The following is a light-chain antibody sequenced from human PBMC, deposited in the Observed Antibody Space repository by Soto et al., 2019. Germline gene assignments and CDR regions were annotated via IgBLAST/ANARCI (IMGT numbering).Light chain of an antibody. J-gene: IGKJ2*01. CDR3: QQHNDWPLT. V-gene: IGKV3-15*01. Sequence: EIVMTQSPGTLSVSPGERATLSCWASQSVSSNLAWYQQKPGQAPRLLIYDASTRATGIPARFSGSGSGTEFTLISSSLQSEDFAFYSCQQHNDWPLTFGHGTKREIK. CDR2: DAS. CDR1: QSVSSN.